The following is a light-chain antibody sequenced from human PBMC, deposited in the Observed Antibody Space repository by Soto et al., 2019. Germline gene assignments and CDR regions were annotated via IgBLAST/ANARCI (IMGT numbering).Light chain of an antibody. J-gene: IGLJ3*02. V-gene: IGLV2-11*01. CDR2: DVN. CDR1: SSDVGGYNY. CDR3: CSYAGSPWV. Sequence: QSALTQPRSVSGSPGQSVTISCTGTSSDVGGYNYVSWYEQHAGKAPKLLIYDVNLRPSGVPDRFSGSKSGNTASLTVSGLQAEDEADYYCCSYAGSPWVFGGGTKVTVL.